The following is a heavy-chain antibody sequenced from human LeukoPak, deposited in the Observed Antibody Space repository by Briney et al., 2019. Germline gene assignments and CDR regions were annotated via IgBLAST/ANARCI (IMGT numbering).Heavy chain of an antibody. V-gene: IGHV1-2*02. CDR3: AKNDKPGSSGYYY. CDR1: GYIFTGFD. J-gene: IGHJ4*02. D-gene: IGHD3-22*01. CDR2: TNHDSGGT. Sequence: ALVRACCKPAGYIFTGFDVHWVPEAPGQRLECRGWTNHDSGGTHYEQKFQGRVNMTRDTSITTDYMELSRLRSDDTALYYCAKNDKPGSSGYYYWGQGTMVTVSS.